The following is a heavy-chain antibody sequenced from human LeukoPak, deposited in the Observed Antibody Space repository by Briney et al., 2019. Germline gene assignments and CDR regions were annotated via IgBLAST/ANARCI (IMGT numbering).Heavy chain of an antibody. V-gene: IGHV4-59*01. J-gene: IGHJ5*02. D-gene: IGHD3-3*01. CDR1: GGSISSYY. Sequence: SETLSLTCTVSGGSISSYYWSWIRQPPGKGLEWIGYIYYSGSTNYNPSLKSRVTISVDTSKNQFSLKLSSVTAADTAVYYCGRVEYYDFWSGYYPYNWFDPWGQGTLVTVSS. CDR2: IYYSGST. CDR3: GRVEYYDFWSGYYPYNWFDP.